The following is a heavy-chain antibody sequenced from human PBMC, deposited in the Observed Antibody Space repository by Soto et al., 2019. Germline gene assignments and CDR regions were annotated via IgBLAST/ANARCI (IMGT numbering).Heavy chain of an antibody. V-gene: IGHV3-23*01. D-gene: IGHD6-19*01. Sequence: EVQLSESGGGLVQPGGSLRLSCTASGSASASYAVTWVRQAPGKGLEWVSAISARGGNTFFADSVKGRFSMFRDHSKNVIYLHMNSLRFEDTAVYYCAALIWLQSPFDYWGQGTLFTVSS. CDR2: ISARGGNT. CDR3: AALIWLQSPFDY. CDR1: GSASASYA. J-gene: IGHJ4*02.